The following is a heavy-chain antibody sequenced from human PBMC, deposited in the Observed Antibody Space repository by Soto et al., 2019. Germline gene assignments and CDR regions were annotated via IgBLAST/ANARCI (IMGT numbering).Heavy chain of an antibody. CDR3: AREMYQSRRGSSGQRSFHFDY. Sequence: EASVKVSCKASGGTFSSYAISWVRQAPGQGLEWMGGIIPIFGTANYAQKFQGRVTITADESTSTAYMELSSLRSEDTAVYYCAREMYQSRRGSSGQRSFHFDYWGQGTLVTVSS. J-gene: IGHJ4*02. CDR2: IIPIFGTA. V-gene: IGHV1-69*13. D-gene: IGHD1-26*01. CDR1: GGTFSSYA.